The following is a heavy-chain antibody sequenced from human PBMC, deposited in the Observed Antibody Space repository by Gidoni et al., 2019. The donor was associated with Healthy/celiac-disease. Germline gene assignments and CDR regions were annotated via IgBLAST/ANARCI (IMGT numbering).Heavy chain of an antibody. CDR3: ARDRGRHYYDSSGYSNWFDP. CDR2: IYYSGST. CDR1: GGSVSSGSYF. J-gene: IGHJ5*02. Sequence: QVQLQESGPGLVTPSETLSLTCTVSGGSVSSGSYFWSWIRQPPGKGLEWIGYIYYSGSTNYNPSLKSRVTISVDTSKNQFSLKLSSVTAADTAVYYCARDRGRHYYDSSGYSNWFDPWGQGTLVTVSS. V-gene: IGHV4-61*01. D-gene: IGHD3-22*01.